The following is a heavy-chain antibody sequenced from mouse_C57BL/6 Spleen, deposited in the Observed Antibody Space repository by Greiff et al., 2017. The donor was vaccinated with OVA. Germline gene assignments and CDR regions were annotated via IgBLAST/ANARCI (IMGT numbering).Heavy chain of an antibody. CDR2: IWSGGST. Sequence: QVQLKESGPGLVQPSQSLSITCTVSGFSLTSYGVHWVRQSPGKGLEWLGVIWSGGSTAYNAAFISRLSISKDNSKSQVFFKMNSLQADDTAIYYCARNGGGAMDYWGQGTSVTVSS. V-gene: IGHV2-2*01. CDR1: GFSLTSYG. CDR3: ARNGGGAMDY. J-gene: IGHJ4*01.